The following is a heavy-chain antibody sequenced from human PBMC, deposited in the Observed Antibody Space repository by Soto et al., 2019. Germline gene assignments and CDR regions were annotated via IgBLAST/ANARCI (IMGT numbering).Heavy chain of an antibody. CDR1: GYTFTSYA. V-gene: IGHV1-3*01. CDR2: INAGNGNT. CDR3: TRSTGSYYVWFDP. Sequence: QVQLVQSGAEVKKPGASVKVSCKASGYTFTSYAMHWVRQAPGQRLEWMGWINAGNGNTKYSQKFQGRVTITRDTSASTAYMELSSLRSEDTAVYYCTRSTGSYYVWFDPWGQGTLVTVSS. D-gene: IGHD1-26*01. J-gene: IGHJ5*02.